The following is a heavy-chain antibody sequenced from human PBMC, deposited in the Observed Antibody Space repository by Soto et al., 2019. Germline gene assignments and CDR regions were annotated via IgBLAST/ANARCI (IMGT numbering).Heavy chain of an antibody. CDR3: ARGYWVEGYGAGTYFDY. V-gene: IGHV3-66*01. Sequence: EVLRVQSGGGLVQPGGSLRLSCAPSGLSVTSNFMAWVRQAPGKGLEWVSVIYSGSTTHHADSVKGRFTISRDSSSNTLYLQMSSLRVEDTALYYCARGYWVEGYGAGTYFDYWGQGSLVPVSS. D-gene: IGHD2-15*01. J-gene: IGHJ4*02. CDR2: IYSGSTT. CDR1: GLSVTSNF.